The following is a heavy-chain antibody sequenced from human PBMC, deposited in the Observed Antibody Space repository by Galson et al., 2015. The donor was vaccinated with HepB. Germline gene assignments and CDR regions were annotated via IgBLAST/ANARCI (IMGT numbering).Heavy chain of an antibody. CDR2: INAGNGNT. Sequence: SVKVSCKASGYTFTTYAMYWVRQAPGQSLEWMGWINAGNGNTKYSQKFQGRLTITRDTSASTAYMELSSLRSEDTAVYYCARGLLEYFYDSSGYFEYWGQGTLVTVSS. J-gene: IGHJ4*02. CDR1: GYTFTTYA. V-gene: IGHV1-3*01. D-gene: IGHD3-22*01. CDR3: ARGLLEYFYDSSGYFEY.